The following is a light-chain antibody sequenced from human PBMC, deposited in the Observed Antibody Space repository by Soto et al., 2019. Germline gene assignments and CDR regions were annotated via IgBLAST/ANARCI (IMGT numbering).Light chain of an antibody. CDR3: QQNYCTPRT. CDR1: QSISSS. Sequence: DIQMTQSPSSLSASVGDRVTITCRASQSISSSLNWYRQRPGKAPQLLIYDASTLQRGVPSRFSGSGSGTDFTLTISSLQPDAFAAYHCQQNYCTPRTFGKGTKVEMK. J-gene: IGKJ1*01. CDR2: DAS. V-gene: IGKV1-39*01.